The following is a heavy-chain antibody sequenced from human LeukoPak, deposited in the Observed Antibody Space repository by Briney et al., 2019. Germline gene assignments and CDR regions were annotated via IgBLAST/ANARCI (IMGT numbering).Heavy chain of an antibody. CDR3: ARLYSGYDYCFDY. Sequence: GGSLRLSCAASGFSFSTSWMHWFRHGPGRGLVWVSRITSDGRTTIYADSVKGRFSISRDNSKNTLYLQMNSLRAEDTAVYYCARLYSGYDYCFDYWGQGTLVTVPS. D-gene: IGHD5-12*01. CDR1: GFSFSTSW. V-gene: IGHV3-74*01. CDR2: ITSDGRTT. J-gene: IGHJ4*02.